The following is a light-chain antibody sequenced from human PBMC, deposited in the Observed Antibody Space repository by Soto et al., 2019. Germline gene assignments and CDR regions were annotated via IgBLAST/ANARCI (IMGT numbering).Light chain of an antibody. J-gene: IGKJ5*01. CDR2: AAS. CDR3: QQSYSTLIT. CDR1: QSISSY. Sequence: DIQMTQSPSTLSVSVGDRVSSTCRASQSISSYLNWYQQKPGKAPKLLIYAASSLQSGVPSRFSGSGSGTDFTLTISSLQPEDFATYYCQQSYSTLITFGQGTRLEIK. V-gene: IGKV1-39*01.